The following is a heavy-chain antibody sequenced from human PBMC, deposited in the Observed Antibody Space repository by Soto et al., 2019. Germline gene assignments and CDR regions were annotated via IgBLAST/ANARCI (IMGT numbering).Heavy chain of an antibody. CDR3: ATAPETFSPAGYYVNWFDP. V-gene: IGHV4-34*01. J-gene: IGHJ5*02. D-gene: IGHD3-16*01. CDR2: IHPSGST. CDR1: SGSLSDHY. Sequence: SETLSLTCAVFSGSLSDHYWTWVRQSPGKGLEWIGEIHPSGSTDSSASLKSRVTLSLDTSTSQFSLRLNSVTAADTAVYYCATAPETFSPAGYYVNWFDPWGHGTLVTVSS.